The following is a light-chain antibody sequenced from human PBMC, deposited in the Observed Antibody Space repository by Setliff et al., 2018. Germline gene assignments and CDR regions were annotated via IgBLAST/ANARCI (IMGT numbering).Light chain of an antibody. CDR1: SSDVGGYNY. CDR3: CSYAGIYTFV. Sequence: QSVLTQPRSVSGSPGQSVTISCTGTSSDVGGYNYVSWYQQRPGKAPKLMIFDVSRRPSGVPDRFSGSKSGNTASLTISGLQAEDEADYYCCSYAGIYTFVFGSGTKVTVL. V-gene: IGLV2-11*01. J-gene: IGLJ1*01. CDR2: DVS.